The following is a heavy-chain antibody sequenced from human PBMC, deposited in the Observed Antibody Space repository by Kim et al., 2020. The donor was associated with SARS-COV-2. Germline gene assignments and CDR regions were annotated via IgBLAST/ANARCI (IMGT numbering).Heavy chain of an antibody. CDR2: IYYSGST. V-gene: IGHV4-39*01. Sequence: SETLSLTCTVSGGSISSSSYYWGRIRQPPGKGLEWIGSIYYSGSTYYNPSLKSRVTISVDTSKNQFSLKLSSVTAADTAVYYCARQAPAKGYSYPKLDYFGYWRQGTLVTVSS. D-gene: IGHD5-18*01. CDR1: GGSISSSSYY. CDR3: ARQAPAKGYSYPKLDYFGY. J-gene: IGHJ4*02.